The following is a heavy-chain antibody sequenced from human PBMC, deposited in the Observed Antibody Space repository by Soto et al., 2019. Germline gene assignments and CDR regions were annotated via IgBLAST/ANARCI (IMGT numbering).Heavy chain of an antibody. D-gene: IGHD6-13*01. Sequence: QVQLVQSGAEVKKPGSSVKVSCKASGGTFSSYTISWVRQAPGQGLEWMVRIIPILGIANYAQKLQGRVTITADKSTSTADMELSSLRSEDTAVYYCARDRGGIAADWGQGTLVTVSS. CDR2: IIPILGIA. CDR3: ARDRGGIAAD. CDR1: GGTFSSYT. V-gene: IGHV1-69*08. J-gene: IGHJ4*02.